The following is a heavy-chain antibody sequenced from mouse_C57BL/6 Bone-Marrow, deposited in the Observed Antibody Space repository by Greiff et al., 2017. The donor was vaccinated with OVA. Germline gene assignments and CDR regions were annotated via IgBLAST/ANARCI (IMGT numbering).Heavy chain of an antibody. V-gene: IGHV5-12*01. CDR3: ARHGSIYYAMDY. CDR1: GFTFSDYY. D-gene: IGHD2-10*02. Sequence: EVKLVESGGGLVQPGGSLKLSCAASGFTFSDYYMYWVRQTPEKRLEWVAYISTGGGSTSYPDTVKGRFTLSRDNAKNTLYLQMGRLKSEDTAMYYCARHGSIYYAMDYWGQGTSVTVSS. CDR2: ISTGGGST. J-gene: IGHJ4*01.